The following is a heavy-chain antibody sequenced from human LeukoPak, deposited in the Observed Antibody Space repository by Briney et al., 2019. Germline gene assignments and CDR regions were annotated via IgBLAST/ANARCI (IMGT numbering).Heavy chain of an antibody. J-gene: IGHJ4*02. V-gene: IGHV1-2*02. CDR1: GYTFTGYY. CDR2: INPNSGGT. D-gene: IGHD3-10*01. CDR3: AVNDYGSGTLMDY. Sequence: ASVKVSCKASGYTFTGYYMHWIRQAPGHGLEWMAWINPNSGGTNSAQKFQGRVTMTRDTSISTAYMELSRLRSDDTAVYYCAVNDYGSGTLMDYWGQGTLVTVSS.